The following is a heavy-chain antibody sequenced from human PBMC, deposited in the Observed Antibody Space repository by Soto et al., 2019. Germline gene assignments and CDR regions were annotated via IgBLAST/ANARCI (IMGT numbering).Heavy chain of an antibody. V-gene: IGHV3-30-3*01. CDR1: GFTFSNYA. CDR2: ISYDGSNK. Sequence: VQLVESGGGVVQPGRSLRLSCAASGFTFSNYAMHWVRQAPGKGLEWVAVISYDGSNKDYADSVKGRFTISGDNSKNTLYLQMNSLRADDTAVYYCARDILDWYFDLWGRGTLVTVSS. J-gene: IGHJ2*01. CDR3: ARDILDWYFDL.